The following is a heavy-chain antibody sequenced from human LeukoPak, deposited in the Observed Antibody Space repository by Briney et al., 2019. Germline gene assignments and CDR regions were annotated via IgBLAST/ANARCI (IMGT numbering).Heavy chain of an antibody. Sequence: ASVKVSCKASGYIFTRYAISWVRQAPGQGLEWMGWISGYNGHTSSAQMLQGRVTITADESTSTTYMELRSLTSEDTAVYYCASREGLRWNYWYLDLWGRGTLVTVSS. D-gene: IGHD4-23*01. V-gene: IGHV1-18*01. J-gene: IGHJ2*01. CDR2: ISGYNGHT. CDR3: ASREGLRWNYWYLDL. CDR1: GYIFTRYA.